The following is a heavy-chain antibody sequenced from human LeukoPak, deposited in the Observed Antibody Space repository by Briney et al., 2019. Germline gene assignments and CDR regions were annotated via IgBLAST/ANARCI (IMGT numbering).Heavy chain of an antibody. CDR3: ARRSLKLGSSHFDY. CDR1: GYTFTGYY. Sequence: ASVKVSCKASGYTFTGYYMHWVRQAPGQGLEWMGWINPNGGGTNYAQKFQGRVTMTRDTSISTAYMELSRLRSDDTAVYYCARRSLKLGSSHFDYWGQGTLVTVSS. J-gene: IGHJ4*02. CDR2: INPNGGGT. D-gene: IGHD7-27*01. V-gene: IGHV1-2*02.